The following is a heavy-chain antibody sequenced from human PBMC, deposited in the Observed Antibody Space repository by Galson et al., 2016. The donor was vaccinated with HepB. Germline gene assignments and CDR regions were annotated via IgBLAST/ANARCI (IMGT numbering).Heavy chain of an antibody. Sequence: SLRLSCAASGFTLSSHAMHWVRQAPGKGLEWVAVILYDGSDKFYADSVAGRFTISRDISTNTLFLQMNSLRADDTAVYYCARASSRGIILYYLDKWGQGTLVTVSS. CDR1: GFTLSSHA. V-gene: IGHV3-30*04. J-gene: IGHJ4*02. CDR2: ILYDGSDK. CDR3: ARASSRGIILYYLDK. D-gene: IGHD3-10*01.